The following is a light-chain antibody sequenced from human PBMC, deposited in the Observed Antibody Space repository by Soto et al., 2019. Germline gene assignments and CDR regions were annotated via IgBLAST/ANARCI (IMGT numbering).Light chain of an antibody. J-gene: IGKJ1*01. Sequence: EIVLTQSPATLSWSPGERATLSCSSSQSVSSYLAWYQQKPGQAPRLLMYEASNRATGIPARFSGGGSGTDFTLTISSLEPEDFAVYYCQQRSDWPWTFGQGTKVDI. CDR1: QSVSSY. CDR3: QQRSDWPWT. CDR2: EAS. V-gene: IGKV3-11*01.